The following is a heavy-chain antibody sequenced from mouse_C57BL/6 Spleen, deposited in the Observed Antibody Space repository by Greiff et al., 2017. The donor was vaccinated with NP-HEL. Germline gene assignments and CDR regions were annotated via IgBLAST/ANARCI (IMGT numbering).Heavy chain of an antibody. CDR3: AIIPDY. J-gene: IGHJ2*01. V-gene: IGHV5-4*01. CDR2: ISDGGSYT. D-gene: IGHD1-1*01. Sequence: EVQLVESGGGLVKPGGSLKLSCAASGFTFSSYAMSWVRQTPEKRLEWVATISDGGSYTYYPDNVKGRFTISRDNAKNNLYLQMSHLKSEDTAMYYCAIIPDYWGQGTTLTVSS. CDR1: GFTFSSYA.